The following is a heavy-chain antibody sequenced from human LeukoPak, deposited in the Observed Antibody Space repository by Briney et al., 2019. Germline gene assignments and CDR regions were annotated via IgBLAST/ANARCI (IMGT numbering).Heavy chain of an antibody. D-gene: IGHD3-22*01. V-gene: IGHV1-24*01. J-gene: IGHJ3*02. CDR2: FDPEDGEA. CDR3: ATAPLITMIVVGYYAFDI. CDR1: GYTLTELS. Sequence: ASVKVSCKVSGYTLTELSMHWVRQAPGKGLEWMGGFDPEDGEAIYAQKFQGRVTMTEDTSTDTAYMELSSLRSEDTAVYYCATAPLITMIVVGYYAFDIWGQGTMVTVSS.